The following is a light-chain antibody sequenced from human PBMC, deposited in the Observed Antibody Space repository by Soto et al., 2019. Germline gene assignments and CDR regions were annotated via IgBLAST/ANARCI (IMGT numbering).Light chain of an antibody. CDR1: SSDVGGYNF. J-gene: IGLJ1*01. CDR2: EVN. Sequence: QSVLTQPASVSGSPGQSITISCTGTSSDVGGYNFVSWYRQDPGKAPKLLIYEVNNRPSGISNRFSGSKSGILASLTISGLQAEDEADYYCSSYTTSSTFVFGSGTKSPS. CDR3: SSYTTSSTFV. V-gene: IGLV2-14*01.